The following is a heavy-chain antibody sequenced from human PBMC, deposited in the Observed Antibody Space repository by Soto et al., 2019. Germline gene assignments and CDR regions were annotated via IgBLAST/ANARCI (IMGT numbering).Heavy chain of an antibody. V-gene: IGHV3-23*01. CDR2: ISGSGGST. CDR1: GFTFSSYA. Sequence: GGSLRLSCAASGFTFSSYAMSWVRQAPGKGLEWVSAISGSGGSTYYADSVKGRFTISRDNSKNTLYLQMNSLRAEDTAVYYCAKLTISVGQWLGPFDYWGQGTLVTVSS. D-gene: IGHD6-19*01. CDR3: AKLTISVGQWLGPFDY. J-gene: IGHJ4*02.